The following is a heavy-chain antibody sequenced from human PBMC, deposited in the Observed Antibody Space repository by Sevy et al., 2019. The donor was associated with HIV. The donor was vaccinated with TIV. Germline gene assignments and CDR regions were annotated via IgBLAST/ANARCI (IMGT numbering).Heavy chain of an antibody. V-gene: IGHV3-53*01. CDR2: IHSGGKI. CDR1: GFSVSSNY. Sequence: GGSLRLSCAASGFSVSSNYMSWVRQAPGKGPEWVSVIHSGGKISYADLVQGRFTISRDNSKNTLYLQMNSLRAEDTAVYYCAREDIVLGEDNYYGIDVWGQGTTVTVSS. D-gene: IGHD2-15*01. J-gene: IGHJ6*02. CDR3: AREDIVLGEDNYYGIDV.